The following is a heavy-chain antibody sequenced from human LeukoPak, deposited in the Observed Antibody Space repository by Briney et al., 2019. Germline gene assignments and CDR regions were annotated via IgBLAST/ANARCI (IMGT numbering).Heavy chain of an antibody. D-gene: IGHD1-26*01. Sequence: SETLSLTCTVSGGSISSSSYYWGWIRQPPGKGLEWIGSIYYSGSTYYNPSLKSRVTISVDTSKNQFSLNLSSVTAADTAVYYCARNIVGATDNWGQGTLVTVSS. J-gene: IGHJ4*02. V-gene: IGHV4-39*07. CDR2: IYYSGST. CDR1: GGSISSSSYY. CDR3: ARNIVGATDN.